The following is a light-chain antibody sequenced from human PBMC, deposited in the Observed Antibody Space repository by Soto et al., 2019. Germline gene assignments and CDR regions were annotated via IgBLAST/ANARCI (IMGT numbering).Light chain of an antibody. V-gene: IGKV1-17*01. CDR2: AAS. CDR3: QQYDSYWT. J-gene: IGKJ5*01. CDR1: QGIRND. Sequence: DMHMTQSPSSLSASLGDRVTITCRASQGIRNDLGWYQQKPGKAPKRLIYAASSLQSGVPSRFSGSGSGTDFTLTISSLQPDDFATYYCQQYDSYWTFGQGTRLEIK.